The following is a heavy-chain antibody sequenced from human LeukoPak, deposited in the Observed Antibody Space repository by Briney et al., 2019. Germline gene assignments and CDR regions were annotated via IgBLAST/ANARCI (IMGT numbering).Heavy chain of an antibody. V-gene: IGHV4-34*01. CDR1: GGSFSGYY. CDR3: ARDIVVVPAAMSFDY. J-gene: IGHJ4*02. Sequence: SETLSLTCAVYGGSFSGYYWSWIRQPPGKGLEWIGEINHSGSTNYNPSLKSRVTISVDTSKNQFSLKLSSVTAAGTAVYYCARDIVVVPAAMSFDYWGQGTLVTVSS. D-gene: IGHD2-2*01. CDR2: INHSGST.